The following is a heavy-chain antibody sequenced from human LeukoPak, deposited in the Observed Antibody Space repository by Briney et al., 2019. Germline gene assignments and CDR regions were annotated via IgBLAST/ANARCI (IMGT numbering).Heavy chain of an antibody. CDR1: GGSFSGYY. CDR3: ARLSTMGLTFDY. CDR2: INHSGST. V-gene: IGHV4-34*01. Sequence: PSETLSLTCAVYGGSFSGYYWSWIRQPPGKGLEWIGEINHSGSTNYNPSLKSRVTISVDTSKNQFSLKLSSVTAADTAVYYCARLSTMGLTFDYWGQGTLVTVSS. D-gene: IGHD3/OR15-3a*01. J-gene: IGHJ4*02.